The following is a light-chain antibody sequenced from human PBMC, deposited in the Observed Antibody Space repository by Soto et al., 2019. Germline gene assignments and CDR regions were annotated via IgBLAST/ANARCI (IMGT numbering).Light chain of an antibody. CDR3: QERSNWRWLT. J-gene: IGKJ4*01. V-gene: IGKV3-11*01. CDR2: DAS. Sequence: EIVVSQYPATLSLSPGEKDTLSCRASQSVSSYLAWYQQKPGQSPTLLIYDASTRATGIPARFSGSGSGTDFTLTISRLEPEDFAVYYCQERSNWRWLTFGGGTKVDIK. CDR1: QSVSSY.